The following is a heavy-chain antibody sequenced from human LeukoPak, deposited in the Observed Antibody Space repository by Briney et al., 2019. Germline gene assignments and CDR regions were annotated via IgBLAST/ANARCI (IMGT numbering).Heavy chain of an antibody. Sequence: GGSLRLSCAASGFTFSSYEMNWVRQAPGKGLEWVSYISSSGSTIYYADSVKGRFTISRDNAKNSLYLQMNSLRAEDTAVYYCARGYSSGWYEFYYYYYMDVWGKGTTVTISS. V-gene: IGHV3-48*03. CDR3: ARGYSSGWYEFYYYYYMDV. J-gene: IGHJ6*03. CDR2: ISSSGSTI. D-gene: IGHD6-19*01. CDR1: GFTFSSYE.